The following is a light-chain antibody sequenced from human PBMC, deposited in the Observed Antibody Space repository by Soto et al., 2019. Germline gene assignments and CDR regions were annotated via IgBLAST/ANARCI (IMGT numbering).Light chain of an antibody. Sequence: DIQMTQSPSSLSASVGDRVTITFRASQGISNYLAWYQQKPGQVPKLLIYAASTLQSGVASRFSGSGSGTDFTLTISSLQPEDVAIYYCQKYNNAPRTFGQGAKVDIK. CDR1: QGISNY. CDR3: QKYNNAPRT. V-gene: IGKV1-27*01. J-gene: IGKJ1*01. CDR2: AAS.